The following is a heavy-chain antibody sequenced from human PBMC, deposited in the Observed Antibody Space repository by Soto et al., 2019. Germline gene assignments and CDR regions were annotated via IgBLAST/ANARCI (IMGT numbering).Heavy chain of an antibody. D-gene: IGHD3-10*01. J-gene: IGHJ6*02. Sequence: SETLSLTCAFYCGSFIGYYWSWIRQPPGKGLEWIGEINHSGSTNYNPSLKSRVTISVGTSKNQFSLKLSSVTAADTAVYYCARGGNYYYGMDVWGQGATVTVSS. CDR3: ARGGNYYYGMDV. CDR2: INHSGST. CDR1: CGSFIGYY. V-gene: IGHV4-34*01.